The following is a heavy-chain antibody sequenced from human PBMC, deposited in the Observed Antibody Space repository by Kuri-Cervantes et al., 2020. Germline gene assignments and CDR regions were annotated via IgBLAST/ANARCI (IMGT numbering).Heavy chain of an antibody. V-gene: IGHV4-4*02. J-gene: IGHJ4*02. CDR1: GGSISSSNW. D-gene: IGHD6-13*01. Sequence: LETLSLTCAVSGGSISSSNWWSWVRQPPGKGLEWIGEIYHSGSTNYNPSLKSRVTISVDTSKNQFSLKLSSVTAADTAVYYCARVIAAAGLTFDYWGQGTLVTVSS. CDR2: IYHSGST. CDR3: ARVIAAAGLTFDY.